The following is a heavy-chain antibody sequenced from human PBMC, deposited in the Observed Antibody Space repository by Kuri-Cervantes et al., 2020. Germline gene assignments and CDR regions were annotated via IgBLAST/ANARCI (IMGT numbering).Heavy chain of an antibody. CDR3: ARSRDGYIWDAFDI. D-gene: IGHD5-24*01. CDR1: EFTFDYYA. Sequence: GESLKISCAASEFTFDYYAMHWVRQAPGKGLEWVSYISSSSSTIYYADSVKGRFTISRDNARDSLYLQMNSLRVEDTAVYYCARSRDGYIWDAFDIWGQGTMVTVSS. V-gene: IGHV3-48*04. J-gene: IGHJ3*02. CDR2: ISSSSSTI.